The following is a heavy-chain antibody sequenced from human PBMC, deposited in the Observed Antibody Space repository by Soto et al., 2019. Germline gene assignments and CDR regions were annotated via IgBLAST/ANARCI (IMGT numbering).Heavy chain of an antibody. J-gene: IGHJ4*02. D-gene: IGHD5-12*01. V-gene: IGHV4-38-2*02. CDR3: ARESYSGYHSYDY. CDR1: GYSISSGCF. CDR2: MYHDGNT. Sequence: SETLSLTCAVSGYSISSGCFWGWIRQPPGKGLEWIANMYHDGNTHYNPSLKSRVTMSVDTSKNQFSQKLNSVTAADTAVYYCARESYSGYHSYDYWGQRILVTVSS.